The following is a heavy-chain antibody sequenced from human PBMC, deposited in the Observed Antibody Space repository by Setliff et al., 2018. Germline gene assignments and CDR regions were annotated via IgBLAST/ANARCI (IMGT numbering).Heavy chain of an antibody. V-gene: IGHV3-23*01. J-gene: IGHJ4*02. D-gene: IGHD1-7*01. CDR3: AKPQVELRWGFES. Sequence: GGSLRLSCAASGFTFSTYAMTWVRQAPGKGLEWVSAISGGGGNTFYADSVKGRFTIFRDISKNTLYLLMTSLRAEDTAVYYCAKPQVELRWGFESWGQGTLVTVSS. CDR2: ISGGGGNT. CDR1: GFTFSTYA.